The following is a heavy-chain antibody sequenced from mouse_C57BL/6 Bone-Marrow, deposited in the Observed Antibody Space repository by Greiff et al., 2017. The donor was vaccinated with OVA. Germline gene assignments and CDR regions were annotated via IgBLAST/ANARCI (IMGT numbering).Heavy chain of an antibody. V-gene: IGHV6-3*01. CDR1: GFTFSNYW. CDR2: IRLKSDNYAT. Sequence: DVMLVESGGGLVQPGGSMKLSCVASGFTFSNYWMNWVRQSPEKGLEWVAQIRLKSDNYATHYAESVKGRFTISRDDSKSSVYLQMNNLRAEDTGIYYCTGQSTTVVATNYFDYWGQGTTLTVSS. CDR3: TGQSTTVVATNYFDY. D-gene: IGHD1-1*01. J-gene: IGHJ2*01.